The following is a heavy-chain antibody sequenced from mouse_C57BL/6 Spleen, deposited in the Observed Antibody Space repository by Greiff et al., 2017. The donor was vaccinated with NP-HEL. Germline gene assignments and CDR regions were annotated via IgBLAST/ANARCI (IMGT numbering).Heavy chain of an antibody. V-gene: IGHV5-12*01. J-gene: IGHJ3*01. CDR1: GFTFSDYY. CDR3: ARYPFYEVFAY. D-gene: IGHD2-3*01. CDR2: ISNGGGST. Sequence: EVKLMESGGGLVQPGGSLKLSCAASGFTFSDYYMYWVRQTPEKRLEWVAYISNGGGSTYYPDTVKARFTISRDKAKNTLYLQMSRLKSEDTAIYYGARYPFYEVFAYWGQGTLVTVSA.